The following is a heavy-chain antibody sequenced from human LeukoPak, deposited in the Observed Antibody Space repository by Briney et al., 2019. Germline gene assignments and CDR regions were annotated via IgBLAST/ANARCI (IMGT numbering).Heavy chain of an antibody. V-gene: IGHV3-21*01. CDR3: ARVRGGWTRGATPSYDY. CDR2: ITSTSSYI. J-gene: IGHJ4*02. Sequence: GGSLRLSCAASGFTISTYTMNWVRQAPGKGLEWVSSITSTSSYIDYADSVKGRFTISRDNAKNSVHLQMNSLRAEDTAVYYCARVRGGWTRGATPSYDYWGQGTLVTVSS. CDR1: GFTISTYT. D-gene: IGHD6-19*01.